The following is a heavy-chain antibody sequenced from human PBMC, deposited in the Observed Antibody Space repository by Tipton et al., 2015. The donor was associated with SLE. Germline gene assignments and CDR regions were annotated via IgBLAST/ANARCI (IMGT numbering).Heavy chain of an antibody. D-gene: IGHD6-13*01. Sequence: TLSLTCTVSGASISSYCWSWLRQPPGKGLEWIGYIYHRGSTNYKSSLKSRVTISRDTSKNQFALKLNSVTAADTAVYYCARHEETAAPFDYWGQGTLVTVSS. CDR2: IYHRGST. CDR3: ARHEETAAPFDY. CDR1: GASISSYC. V-gene: IGHV4-59*01. J-gene: IGHJ4*02.